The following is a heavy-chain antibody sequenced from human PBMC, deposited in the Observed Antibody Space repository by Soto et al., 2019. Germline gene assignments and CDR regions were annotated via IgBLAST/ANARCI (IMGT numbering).Heavy chain of an antibody. V-gene: IGHV3-15*07. CDR1: GFTFSNAW. J-gene: IGHJ4*02. CDR2: IKSKTAGGTT. D-gene: IGHD4-4*01. Sequence: EVQLVESGGGLVKPGGSLRLSCAASGFTFSNAWMNWFRRAPGKGLEWVGGIKSKTAGGTTDYAAPVKGRFSISRDDSENMLYLQMNSLKSEDTAVYYCSYSNHDPWDDYWGQGTLVTVSS. CDR3: SYSNHDPWDDY.